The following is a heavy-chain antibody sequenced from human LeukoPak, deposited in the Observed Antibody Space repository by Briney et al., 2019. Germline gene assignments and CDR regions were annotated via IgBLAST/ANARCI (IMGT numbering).Heavy chain of an antibody. D-gene: IGHD2/OR15-2a*01. CDR3: ARGRKNDYYYYYMDV. J-gene: IGHJ6*03. CDR2: IYISGSGST. CDR1: GGSISSYY. Sequence: PSETLSLTCTVSGGSISSYYWSWIRQPAGKGLEWIGRIYISGSGSTNYNPSLKSRVTISVDTSKNQFSLKLSSVTAADTAVYYCARGRKNDYYYYYMDVWGKGTTVTISS. V-gene: IGHV4-4*07.